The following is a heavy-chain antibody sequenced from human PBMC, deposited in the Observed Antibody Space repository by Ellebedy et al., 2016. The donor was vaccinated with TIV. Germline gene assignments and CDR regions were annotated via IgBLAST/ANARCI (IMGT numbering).Heavy chain of an antibody. J-gene: IGHJ6*02. CDR2: IKSDGSGT. CDR3: ARGTGSDQLRFGMDV. CDR1: GFTFSNYW. Sequence: GESLKISXAASGFTFSNYWMHWVRQAPGKGLVWVSRIKSDGSGTTYADSVKGRFTISRDNAKNTMYLQMNSLRAKDTAVYYCARGTGSDQLRFGMDVWGQGTTVTVS. V-gene: IGHV3-74*01. D-gene: IGHD3/OR15-3a*01.